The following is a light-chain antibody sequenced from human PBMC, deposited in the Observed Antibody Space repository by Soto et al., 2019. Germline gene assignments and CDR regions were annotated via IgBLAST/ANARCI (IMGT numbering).Light chain of an antibody. CDR3: QQRSNWLIT. CDR2: DAS. CDR1: QSVSSY. J-gene: IGKJ5*01. V-gene: IGKV3-11*01. Sequence: EIVLTQSPATLSLSPGERATLSCRASQSVSSYLAWYQQKPGQAPRLLIYDASNRATGIPARFSGSGSGTDFTLTISSLEPEDFAAYYCQQRSNWLITLGQGTRLEIK.